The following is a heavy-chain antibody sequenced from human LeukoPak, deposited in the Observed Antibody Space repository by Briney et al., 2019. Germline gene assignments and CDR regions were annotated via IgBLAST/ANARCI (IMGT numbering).Heavy chain of an antibody. D-gene: IGHD6-19*01. CDR2: ISGSGGST. V-gene: IGHV3-23*01. CDR1: GFTFSSYA. Sequence: GGSLRLSCAASGFTFSSYAMSWVRQAPRKGLEWVSAISGSGGSTYYADSVKGRFTISRDNSKNTLYLQMNSLRAEDTAVYYCAKDRGSGWSRYFDYGGQGTLVTVSS. J-gene: IGHJ4*02. CDR3: AKDRGSGWSRYFDY.